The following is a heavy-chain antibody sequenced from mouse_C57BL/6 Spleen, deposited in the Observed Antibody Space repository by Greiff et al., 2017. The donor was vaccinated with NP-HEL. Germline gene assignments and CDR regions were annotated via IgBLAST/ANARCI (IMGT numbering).Heavy chain of an antibody. J-gene: IGHJ4*01. CDR3: ARRGSLGAMDY. Sequence: EVQLQQSGPELVKPGASVKISCKASGYTFTDYYMNWVKQSHGKSLEWIGDINPNNGGTSYNEKFKGKATLTVDKSSSTAYMKLRSLTSEDSAVYYCARRGSLGAMDYWGQGTSVTVSS. V-gene: IGHV1-26*01. CDR1: GYTFTDYY. CDR2: INPNNGGT. D-gene: IGHD1-2*01.